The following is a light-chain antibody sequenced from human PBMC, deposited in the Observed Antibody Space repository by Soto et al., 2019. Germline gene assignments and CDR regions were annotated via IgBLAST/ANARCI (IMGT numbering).Light chain of an antibody. Sequence: QSALTQPASVSGSLGQSITISCTGTSSDVGGYNYVSWYQQHPGKAPKLMIYEVSNRPSGVSNRFSGSKSGNTASLTISGLQAEDDADYYCSSYTSSSTLVVFGGGTKLTVL. CDR1: SSDVGGYNY. CDR2: EVS. J-gene: IGLJ2*01. CDR3: SSYTSSSTLVV. V-gene: IGLV2-14*01.